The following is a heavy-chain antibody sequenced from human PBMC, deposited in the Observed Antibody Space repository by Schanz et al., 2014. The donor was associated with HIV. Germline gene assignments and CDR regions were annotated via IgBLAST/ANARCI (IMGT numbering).Heavy chain of an antibody. CDR1: GFTFSSYA. V-gene: IGHV3-30-3*01. J-gene: IGHJ2*01. D-gene: IGHD2-2*01. Sequence: QVQLVESGGGVVQPGRSLRLSCAASGFTFSSYAMHWVRQAPGKGLEWVAVISYDGGNKYYADSVKGRFTISRDNSKNPLYLQMNSLRAEDTAVYYCARVNDKGWAYCSSTTCLFWYFDLWGQGTLVTVSS. CDR2: ISYDGGNK. CDR3: ARVNDKGWAYCSSTTCLFWYFDL.